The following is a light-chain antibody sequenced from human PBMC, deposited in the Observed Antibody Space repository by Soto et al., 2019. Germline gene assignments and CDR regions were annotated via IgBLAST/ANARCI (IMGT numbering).Light chain of an antibody. V-gene: IGKV3-20*01. CDR3: QQYGSSPWT. Sequence: EIVLTQSPGTLSLSPGERATLSSRASQSVSSSYLAWYQQKPGQAPRPLIYGASSRAIGIPDRFSGSGSGTDFTFTISRLEPEDFAVYYCQQYGSSPWTFGQGTKV. CDR1: QSVSSSY. J-gene: IGKJ1*01. CDR2: GAS.